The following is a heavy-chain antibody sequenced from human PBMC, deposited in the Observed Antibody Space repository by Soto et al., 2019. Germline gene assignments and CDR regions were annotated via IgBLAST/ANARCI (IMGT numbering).Heavy chain of an antibody. V-gene: IGHV1-58*02. Sequence: ASVKVSCKASGFTFTSSAMQWVRQARGQRLEWIGWIVVGSGNTNYAQKFQERVTITRDMSTSTAYMELSSLRSEDTAVYYCAALPITMVRGVMSYYYYGMDVWG. CDR2: IVVGSGNT. J-gene: IGHJ6*02. CDR1: GFTFTSSA. CDR3: AALPITMVRGVMSYYYYGMDV. D-gene: IGHD3-10*01.